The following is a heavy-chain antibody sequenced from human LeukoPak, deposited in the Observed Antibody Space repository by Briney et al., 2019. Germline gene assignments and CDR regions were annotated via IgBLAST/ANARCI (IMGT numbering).Heavy chain of an antibody. J-gene: IGHJ4*02. Sequence: GESLKISCKGSGYSFTSYWIGWVRQMPGKGLEWMGINYPGDSDTRYSPSFQGQVTISADKFISTAYLQWSSLKASDTAMYYCARQQYSSGSYYFDYWGQGTLVTVSS. D-gene: IGHD6-19*01. CDR1: GYSFTSYW. V-gene: IGHV5-51*01. CDR2: NYPGDSDT. CDR3: ARQQYSSGSYYFDY.